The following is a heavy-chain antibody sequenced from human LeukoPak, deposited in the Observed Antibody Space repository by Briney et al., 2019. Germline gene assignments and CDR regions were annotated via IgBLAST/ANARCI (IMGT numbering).Heavy chain of an antibody. Sequence: PSETLSLTCTVSGGSISSYYWSWIRQPPGKGLEWIGYIYYSGSTNYNPSLKSRVTISVDTSKNQFSLKLSSVTAAYTPAYYCARSKVYYDAFDIWGQGTMVTVSS. D-gene: IGHD3-10*01. CDR2: IYYSGST. CDR3: ARSKVYYDAFDI. CDR1: GGSISSYY. V-gene: IGHV4-59*01. J-gene: IGHJ3*02.